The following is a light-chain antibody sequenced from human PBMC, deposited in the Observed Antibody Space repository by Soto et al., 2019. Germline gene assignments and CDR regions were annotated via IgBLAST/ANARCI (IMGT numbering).Light chain of an antibody. CDR2: EVS. V-gene: IGLV2-23*02. J-gene: IGLJ2*01. CDR3: CSYAGSRTLV. CDR1: SSDVGSYNL. Sequence: QLVLTQPASVSGSPGQSITISCTGTSSDVGSYNLVSWYQLHPGKAPKILIYEVSKRPSGVSNRFSGSKSGNTASLTISGLQAEDEADYYCCSYAGSRTLVFGGGTKLTVL.